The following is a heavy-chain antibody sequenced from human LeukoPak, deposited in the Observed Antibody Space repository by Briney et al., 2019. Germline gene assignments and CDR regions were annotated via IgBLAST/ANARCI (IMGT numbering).Heavy chain of an antibody. CDR3: ATDQGGVPLYYDSSGAINDWFDP. Sequence: GGSLRLSCAASGFTFNSYAMSWVRQAPGKGLGWVSAISGSGGSTYYADSVRGRFTISRDNSKHTLYLQMNSLRAEDTAVYYCATDQGGVPLYYDSSGAINDWFDPWGQGTLVTVSS. CDR2: ISGSGGST. CDR1: GFTFNSYA. J-gene: IGHJ5*02. V-gene: IGHV3-23*01. D-gene: IGHD3-22*01.